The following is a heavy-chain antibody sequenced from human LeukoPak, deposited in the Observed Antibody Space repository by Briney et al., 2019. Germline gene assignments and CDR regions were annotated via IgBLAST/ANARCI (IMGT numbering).Heavy chain of an antibody. V-gene: IGHV3-30*18. J-gene: IGHJ4*02. CDR1: GFILGSYG. D-gene: IGHD5-12*01. CDR3: TKVGIGATIVPDYFDY. CDR2: ISYDGSNK. Sequence: GGSLRLSCAADGFILGSYGMHWVRQAPGKGLEWVAVISYDGSNKYYADSVKGRFTISRDNSKNTLYLQMNSLRGEDTAVYYCTKVGIGATIVPDYFDYWGQGTLVTVSS.